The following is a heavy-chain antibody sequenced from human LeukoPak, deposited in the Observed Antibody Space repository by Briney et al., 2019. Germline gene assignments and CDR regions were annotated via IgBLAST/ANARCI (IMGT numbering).Heavy chain of an antibody. CDR2: IYYSGST. D-gene: IGHD3-22*01. CDR1: GGSISSSSYY. V-gene: IGHV4-39*07. J-gene: IGHJ4*02. CDR3: ARGGMIVVVTPFDY. Sequence: PSETLSLTCTVSGGSISSSSYYWGWIRRPPGKGLEWIGSIYYSGSTYYNPSLKSRVTISVDTSKNQFSLKLSSVTAADTAVYYCARGGMIVVVTPFDYWGQGTLVTVSS.